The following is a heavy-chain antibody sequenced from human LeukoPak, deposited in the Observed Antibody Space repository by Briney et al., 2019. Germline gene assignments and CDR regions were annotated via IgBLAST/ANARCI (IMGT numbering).Heavy chain of an antibody. Sequence: GRSLRLSCAASGFTFDDYAMHWVRQAPGKGLEWVSGISWNSGSIGYADSVKARFTISRDNAKNSLYLQMNSLRAEDMALYYCAKDKYSSGWSIDYWGQGTLVTVSS. CDR2: ISWNSGSI. CDR1: GFTFDDYA. J-gene: IGHJ4*02. CDR3: AKDKYSSGWSIDY. V-gene: IGHV3-9*03. D-gene: IGHD6-19*01.